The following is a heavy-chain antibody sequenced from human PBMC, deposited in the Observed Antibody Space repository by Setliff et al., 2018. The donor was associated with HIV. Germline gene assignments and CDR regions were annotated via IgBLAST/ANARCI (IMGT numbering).Heavy chain of an antibody. CDR2: IIPILGIA. D-gene: IGHD3-22*01. CDR1: GGTFSSYA. Sequence: GASVKVSCKASGGTFSSYAISWVRQAPGQGLQWMGGIIPILGIANYAQKFQGRVTITADKSTSTAYMELSSLRSEDTAVYYCARDLRNYYDSSASIYFDYWGQGTLVTVSS. J-gene: IGHJ4*02. V-gene: IGHV1-69*10. CDR3: ARDLRNYYDSSASIYFDY.